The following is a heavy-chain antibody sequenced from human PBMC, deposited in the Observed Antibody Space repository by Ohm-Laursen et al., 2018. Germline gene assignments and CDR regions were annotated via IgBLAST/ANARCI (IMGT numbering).Heavy chain of an antibody. J-gene: IGHJ4*02. V-gene: IGHV4-59*08. CDR1: GGSISSYY. CDR2: IYYSGST. Sequence: SETLSLTCSVSGGSISSYYWSWIRQPPGKGLEWIGYIYYSGSTNYNPSLKSRVTISVDTSKNQFSLKLSSVTAADTAVYYCARIPMYSSSWLDYWGQGTLVTVSS. D-gene: IGHD6-13*01. CDR3: ARIPMYSSSWLDY.